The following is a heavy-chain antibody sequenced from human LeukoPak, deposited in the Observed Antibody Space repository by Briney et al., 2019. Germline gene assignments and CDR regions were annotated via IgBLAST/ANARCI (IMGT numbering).Heavy chain of an antibody. J-gene: IGHJ4*02. CDR2: ISWDGGST. CDR3: ANTVRSGHY. Sequence: GGSLRLSCAASGFTFDDYAMHWVRQAPGKGLEWVSLISWDGGSTYYADSVKGRFTISRDNSKNTLYLQMNSLRAEDTAVYYCANTVRSGHYWGQGTLVTVSS. V-gene: IGHV3-43D*03. D-gene: IGHD4-17*01. CDR1: GFTFDDYA.